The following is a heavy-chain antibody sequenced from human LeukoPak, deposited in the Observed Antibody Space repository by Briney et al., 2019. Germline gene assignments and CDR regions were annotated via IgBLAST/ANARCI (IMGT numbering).Heavy chain of an antibody. CDR2: IYYSGTT. V-gene: IGHV4-39*07. J-gene: IGHJ5*02. D-gene: IGHD5-18*01. Sequence: PSGTLSLTCAVSGGSISSSPYYWGWIRQPPGKGLEWIGSIYYSGTTHYSPSLESRVTISVDTSKNQFSLKLASVTAADTATYYCAKGAGGFSYYNWFDPWGQGTLVTVSS. CDR1: GGSISSSPYY. CDR3: AKGAGGFSYYNWFDP.